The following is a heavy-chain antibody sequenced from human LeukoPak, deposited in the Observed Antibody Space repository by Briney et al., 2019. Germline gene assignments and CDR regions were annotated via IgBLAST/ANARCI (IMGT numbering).Heavy chain of an antibody. D-gene: IGHD2-8*01. CDR1: GGSISNGDSY. CDR3: ARDKTNGSGYYYYYGMDV. V-gene: IGHV4-30-4*02. Sequence: KPSETLSLTCTVSGGSISNGDSYWTWVRQPPGKGLEYIGYIHYSGSTHYNPSLKSRVTIAIDTSKMQFSLKLSSVTAADTAVYYCARDKTNGSGYYYYYGMDVWGPGTTVTVSS. J-gene: IGHJ6*02. CDR2: IHYSGST.